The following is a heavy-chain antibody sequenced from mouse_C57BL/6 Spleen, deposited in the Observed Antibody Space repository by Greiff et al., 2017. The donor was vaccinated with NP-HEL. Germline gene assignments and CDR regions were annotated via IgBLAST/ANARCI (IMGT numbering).Heavy chain of an antibody. Sequence: EVKLMESGPELVKPGASVKISCKASGYSFTDYNMNWVKQSNGKSLEWIGVINPNYGTTSYNQKFKGKATLTVDQSSSTAYMQLNSLTSEDSAVYYCARCYGSPHYFDYWGQGTTLTVSS. CDR1: GYSFTDYN. CDR2: INPNYGTT. CDR3: ARCYGSPHYFDY. V-gene: IGHV1-39*01. D-gene: IGHD1-1*01. J-gene: IGHJ2*01.